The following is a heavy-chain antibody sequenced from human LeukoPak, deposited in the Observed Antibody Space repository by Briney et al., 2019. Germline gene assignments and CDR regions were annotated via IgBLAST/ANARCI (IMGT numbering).Heavy chain of an antibody. V-gene: IGHV3-23*01. CDR1: GFSFGNYA. J-gene: IGHJ5*01. D-gene: IGHD2-21*01. Sequence: GRSLRLSCVASGFSFGNYAMGWVRQAPGKGLQWVSQISGTGGATWYAGFARDRFTISRDNSKKTLYLQMSGLRVEDTAMYYCVKDPRDTYGTNWFVSWGQGTLLIVSS. CDR2: ISGTGGAT. CDR3: VKDPRDTYGTNWFVS.